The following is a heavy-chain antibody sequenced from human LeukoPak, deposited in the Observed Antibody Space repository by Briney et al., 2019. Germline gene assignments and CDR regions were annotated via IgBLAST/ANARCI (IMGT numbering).Heavy chain of an antibody. J-gene: IGHJ4*02. CDR1: GFTFSSYA. V-gene: IGHV3-23*01. Sequence: GGSLRLSCAASGFTFSSYAMSWVRQAPGKGLEWVSAISGSGGSTYYADSVKGRFTISRDNSKNTLYLQMNSLRAEDTAVYYCAKLRASSGWYDYFDYWGQGTLVTVSS. D-gene: IGHD6-19*01. CDR3: AKLRASSGWYDYFDY. CDR2: ISGSGGST.